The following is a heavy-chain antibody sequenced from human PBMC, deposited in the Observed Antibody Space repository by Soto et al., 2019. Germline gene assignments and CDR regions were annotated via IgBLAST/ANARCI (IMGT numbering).Heavy chain of an antibody. CDR2: INAGNGNT. J-gene: IGHJ4*02. D-gene: IGHD3-16*01. CDR1: GYTFTYRY. CDR3: ARGEFLSYDDY. Sequence: GASVKVSCKASGYTFTYRYLHRVRQAPGQRLEWMGWINAGNGNTKYSQKFQGRVTITRDTSASTAYMELSSLRSEDTAVYYCARGEFLSYDDYWGQGTLVTVSS. V-gene: IGHV1-3*01.